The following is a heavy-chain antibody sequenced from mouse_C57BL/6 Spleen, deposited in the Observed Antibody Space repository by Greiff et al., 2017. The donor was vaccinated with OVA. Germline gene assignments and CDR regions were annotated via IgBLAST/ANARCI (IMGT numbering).Heavy chain of an antibody. CDR3: ASHWGGSDY. V-gene: IGHV7-3*01. CDR2: IRNKANGYTT. Sequence: VLLKESGGGLVQPGGSLSLSCAASGFTFTDYYMRWVRQPPGKALEWLGFIRNKANGYTTEYIASVKGRFTISTENSQSILYLQMNALRAEDSATYYCASHWGGSDYWGQGTTLTVSS. D-gene: IGHD4-1*01. CDR1: GFTFTDYY. J-gene: IGHJ2*01.